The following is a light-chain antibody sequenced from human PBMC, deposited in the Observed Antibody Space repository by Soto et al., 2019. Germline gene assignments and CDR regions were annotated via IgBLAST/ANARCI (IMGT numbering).Light chain of an antibody. CDR1: SSDVGGYNY. J-gene: IGLJ1*01. CDR2: EVS. CDR3: SSFTANSPYV. Sequence: QSVLTQPASVSGSPGQSITVSCTGTSSDVGGYNYVSWYQQHPGKAPKLVIYEVSDRPSGISNRFSGSKSGNTASLTISGLQAEDEADYYCSSFTANSPYVFGTGTKLTVL. V-gene: IGLV2-14*01.